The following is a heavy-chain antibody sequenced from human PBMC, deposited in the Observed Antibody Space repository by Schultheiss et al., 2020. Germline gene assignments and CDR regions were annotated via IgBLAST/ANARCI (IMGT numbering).Heavy chain of an antibody. D-gene: IGHD6-13*01. V-gene: IGHV4-4*02. CDR2: IYYSGST. CDR3: ARSLDYYYGMDV. Sequence: SETLSLTCAVSGGSISSSNWWSWVRQPPGKGLEWIGYIYYSGSTYYNPSLKSRVTISVDTSKNQFSLKLSSVTAADTAVYYCARSLDYYYGMDVWGQGTTVTVSS. CDR1: GGSISSSNW. J-gene: IGHJ6*02.